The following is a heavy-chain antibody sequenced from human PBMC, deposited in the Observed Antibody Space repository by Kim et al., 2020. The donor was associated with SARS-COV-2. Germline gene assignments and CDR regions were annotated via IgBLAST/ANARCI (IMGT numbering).Heavy chain of an antibody. CDR3: ARGVGFRRGYSYGFDY. V-gene: IGHV1-8*01. Sequence: ASVKVSCKASGYTFTSYDINWVRQATGQGLEWMGWMNPNSGNTGYAQKFQGRVTMTRNTSISTAYMELSSLRSEDTAVYYCARGVGFRRGYSYGFDYWGQGTLVTVSS. CDR2: MNPNSGNT. D-gene: IGHD5-18*01. J-gene: IGHJ4*02. CDR1: GYTFTSYD.